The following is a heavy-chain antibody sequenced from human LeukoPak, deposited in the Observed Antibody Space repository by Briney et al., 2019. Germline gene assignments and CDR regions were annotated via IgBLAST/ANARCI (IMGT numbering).Heavy chain of an antibody. D-gene: IGHD5-18*01. CDR2: IIPIFGTA. V-gene: IGHV1-69*01. CDR1: GGTFSSYA. Sequence: SVKVSCKASGGTFSSYAISWVRQAPGQGLEWMGGIIPIFGTANYAQKFQGRVTITADESTSTAYMELSSLRSEDTAVYYCARRVRGGYSYGDYDYGMDVWGKGTTVTVSS. CDR3: ARRVRGGYSYGDYDYGMDV. J-gene: IGHJ6*04.